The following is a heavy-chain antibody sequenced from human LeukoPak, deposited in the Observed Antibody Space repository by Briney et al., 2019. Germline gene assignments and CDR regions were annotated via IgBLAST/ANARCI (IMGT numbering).Heavy chain of an antibody. D-gene: IGHD3-22*01. V-gene: IGHV1-3*03. J-gene: IGHJ3*02. Sequence: ASVKVSCKASGYTFTSYAMHWVRQAPGQRLEWMGWINAGNGNTKYSQEFQGRVTITRDTSASTAYMELSSLRSEDMAVYYCASGGYYDSGGYYYNAFDIWGQGTMVTVSS. CDR1: GYTFTSYA. CDR2: INAGNGNT. CDR3: ASGGYYDSGGYYYNAFDI.